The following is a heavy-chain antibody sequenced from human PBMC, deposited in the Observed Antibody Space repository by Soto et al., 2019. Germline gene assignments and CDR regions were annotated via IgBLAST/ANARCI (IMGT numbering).Heavy chain of an antibody. CDR1: GFTFSSYA. CDR2: ISYDGSNK. Sequence: PGGSLRLSCAASGFTFSSYAMHWVRQVPGKGLEWVAVISYDGSNKYYADSVKGRFTISRDNSKNTLYLQMNSPRAEDTAVYYCARDQRSSSFPYYYYGMDVWGQGTTVTVSS. D-gene: IGHD6-6*01. CDR3: ARDQRSSSFPYYYYGMDV. V-gene: IGHV3-30-3*01. J-gene: IGHJ6*02.